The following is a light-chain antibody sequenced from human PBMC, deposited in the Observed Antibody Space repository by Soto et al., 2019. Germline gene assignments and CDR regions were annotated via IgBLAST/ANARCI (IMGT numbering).Light chain of an antibody. J-gene: IGLJ1*01. CDR1: SNDVGGYKY. V-gene: IGLV2-8*01. CDR2: EVS. Sequence: QSALTQPPSASGSPGQSVTISCTGTSNDVGGYKYVSWYQQHPGKAPKLIISEVSKRPSGVPDRFSGSESGNTASLTVSGLQAEDEADYYCSSYAGSKNPYVFGTGTKLTVL. CDR3: SSYAGSKNPYV.